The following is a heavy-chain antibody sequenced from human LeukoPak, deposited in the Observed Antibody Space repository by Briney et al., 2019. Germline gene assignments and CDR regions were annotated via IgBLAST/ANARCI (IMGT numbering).Heavy chain of an antibody. CDR1: GGSFSGYY. J-gene: IGHJ4*02. V-gene: IGHV4-34*01. CDR3: ARVGGEWPTFDY. D-gene: IGHD3-16*01. CDR2: INHSGST. Sequence: SETLSLTCAVYGGSFSGYYWSWIRQPPGKGLEWIGEINHSGSTNYNPSLKSRVTISVDTSKNQFSLKLSSVTAADTAVYYCARVGGEWPTFDYWGQGTLVTVSS.